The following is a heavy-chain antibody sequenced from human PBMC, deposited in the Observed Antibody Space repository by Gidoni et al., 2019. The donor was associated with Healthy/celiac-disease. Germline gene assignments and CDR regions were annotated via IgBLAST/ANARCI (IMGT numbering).Heavy chain of an antibody. D-gene: IGHD2-2*02. CDR3: ATRGGYCSSTSCYTQGYYYYGMDV. J-gene: IGHJ6*02. CDR2: IIPIFGIA. V-gene: IGHV1-69*04. CDR1: GGTFSSYA. Sequence: QVQLVQSGAEVKKPGSSVKVSCKASGGTFSSYAISWVRQAPGQGLEWMGRIIPIFGIANYAQKFQGRVTITADKSTSTAYMALSSLRSEDTAVYYCATRGGYCSSTSCYTQGYYYYGMDVWGQGTTVTVSS.